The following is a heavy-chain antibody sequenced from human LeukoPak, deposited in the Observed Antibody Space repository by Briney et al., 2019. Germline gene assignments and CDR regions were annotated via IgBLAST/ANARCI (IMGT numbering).Heavy chain of an antibody. CDR1: GGTFSSYA. J-gene: IGHJ4*02. CDR2: IIPIFGTA. D-gene: IGHD6-19*01. Sequence: SVKVSCKASGGTFSSYAISWVRQAPGQGLEWMGGIIPIFGTANYAQKFQGRVTITADESTSTAYMELSSLRSDDTAVYYCAAGYSSGWYYLVYWGQGTLVTVSS. V-gene: IGHV1-69*01. CDR3: AAGYSSGWYYLVY.